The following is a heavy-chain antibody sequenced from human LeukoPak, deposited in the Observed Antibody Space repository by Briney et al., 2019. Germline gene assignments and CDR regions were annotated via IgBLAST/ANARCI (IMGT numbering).Heavy chain of an antibody. CDR2: IYYSGST. CDR3: ARETYYDFWSGHRGSPKKGWFDP. V-gene: IGHV4-59*01. D-gene: IGHD3-3*01. J-gene: IGHJ5*02. CDR1: GGSISSYY. Sequence: PSETLSLTCTVSGGSISSYYWSWIRQPPGKGLEWIGYIYYSGSTNYNPSLKSRVTISVDTSKNQFSLKLSSVTAADTAVYYCARETYYDFWSGHRGSPKKGWFDPWGQGTLVTVSS.